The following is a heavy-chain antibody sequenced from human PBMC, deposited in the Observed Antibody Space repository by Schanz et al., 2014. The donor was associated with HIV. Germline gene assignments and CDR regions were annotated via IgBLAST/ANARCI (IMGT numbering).Heavy chain of an antibody. J-gene: IGHJ4*02. CDR2: IYSGGYT. D-gene: IGHD1-1*01. Sequence: EEHLVESGGGLIRPGGSLRLSCAASGFTVSSNYMSWVRQAPGKGLEWVSVIYSGGYTYYTDSVKGRFTISRDNSKNTLYLQMNSLRAEDTAIYYCSKMRGHPLEAYFFDYWGQGALVSVSS. CDR3: SKMRGHPLEAYFFDY. CDR1: GFTVSSNY. V-gene: IGHV3-53*01.